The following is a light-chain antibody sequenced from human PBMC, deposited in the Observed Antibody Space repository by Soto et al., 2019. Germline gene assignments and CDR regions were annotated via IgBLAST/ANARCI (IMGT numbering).Light chain of an antibody. CDR2: AAS. J-gene: IGKJ5*01. CDR3: QQSYSTPPIT. Sequence: DLQMTQSPSSLSASVGDRVTITCRASQSISSYLNWYQQKPGKAPKLLIYAASSLQSGVPSRFRGSGSGTDFTLTISSLQPEDFATYYCQQSYSTPPITFGQGTRLEMK. V-gene: IGKV1-39*01. CDR1: QSISSY.